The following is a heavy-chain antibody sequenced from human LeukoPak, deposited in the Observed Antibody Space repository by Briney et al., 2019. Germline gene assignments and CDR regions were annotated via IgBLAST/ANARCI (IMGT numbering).Heavy chain of an antibody. CDR3: ARAYDYVWGSYRSENWFDP. Sequence: PSETLSLTCTVSGGSISSYYWSWIRQPPGKRLEWIGYIYYSGSTNYNPSLKSRVTISVDTSKNQFSLKLSSVTAADTAVYYCARAYDYVWGSYRSENWFDPWGQGTLVTVSS. V-gene: IGHV4-59*01. CDR2: IYYSGST. CDR1: GGSISSYY. J-gene: IGHJ5*02. D-gene: IGHD3-16*02.